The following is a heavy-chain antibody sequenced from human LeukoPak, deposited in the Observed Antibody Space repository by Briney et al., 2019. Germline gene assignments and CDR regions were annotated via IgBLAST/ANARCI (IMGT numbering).Heavy chain of an antibody. Sequence: ASVKVSCKASGYTFTGYYMHWVRQAPGQGLEWMGRINPNSGGTNYAQKFQGRVTMTRDTSISTAYMELSRLRSDDTAVYYCARPQWRGFIVAAVFDPWGQGTLVAVPS. CDR3: ARPQWRGFIVAAVFDP. J-gene: IGHJ5*02. CDR2: INPNSGGT. V-gene: IGHV1-2*06. D-gene: IGHD6-13*01. CDR1: GYTFTGYY.